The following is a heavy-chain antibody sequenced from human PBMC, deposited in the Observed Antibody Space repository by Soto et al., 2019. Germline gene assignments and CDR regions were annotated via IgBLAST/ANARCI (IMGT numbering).Heavy chain of an antibody. CDR1: GFTFTSSA. V-gene: IGHV1-58*02. CDR3: ASTLAVAGTTGSWNWFDH. J-gene: IGHJ5*02. CDR2: IVVGSGNT. Sequence: SVKVSCKASGFTFTSSAMQWVRQARGQRLEWIGWIVVGSGNTNYAQKFQERVTITRDMSTSTAYMELSSLRSEDTAVYYCASTLAVAGTTGSWNWFDHWGQGTLVTVSS. D-gene: IGHD6-19*01.